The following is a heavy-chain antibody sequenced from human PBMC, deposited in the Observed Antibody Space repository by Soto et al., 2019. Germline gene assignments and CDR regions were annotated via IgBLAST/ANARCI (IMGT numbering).Heavy chain of an antibody. Sequence: GESLKISCKASGYKFTTFWRNWVRQTPGKGLERLGRIDPTDSFTNYSPPFEGHVTISVDRSISTAYLQWNSLQASDTAIYYCARPASGGSRDAFDVWGQGTTVTVSS. CDR2: IDPTDSFT. J-gene: IGHJ3*01. CDR1: GYKFTTFW. V-gene: IGHV5-10-1*01. CDR3: ARPASGGSRDAFDV. D-gene: IGHD2-15*01.